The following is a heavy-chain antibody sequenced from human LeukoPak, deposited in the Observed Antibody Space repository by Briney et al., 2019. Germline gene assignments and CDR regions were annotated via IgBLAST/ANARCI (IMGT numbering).Heavy chain of an antibody. J-gene: IGHJ4*02. CDR2: ISYDGSNK. Sequence: GRSLRLPCAASGFTFSSYAMHWVRQAPGKGLEWVAVISYDGSNKYYADSVKGRFTISRDNSKNTLYLQMNSLRAEDTAVYYCARDGGYESLDYWGQGTLVTVSS. CDR3: ARDGGYESLDY. D-gene: IGHD5-12*01. V-gene: IGHV3-30-3*01. CDR1: GFTFSSYA.